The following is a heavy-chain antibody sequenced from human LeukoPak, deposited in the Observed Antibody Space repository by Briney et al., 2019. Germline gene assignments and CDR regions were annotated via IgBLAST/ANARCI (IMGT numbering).Heavy chain of an antibody. J-gene: IGHJ6*03. V-gene: IGHV3-38-3*01. CDR1: GFTVSSNE. CDR3: AREAITYYYYYYYMDV. Sequence: GGSLRLSCAASGFTVSSNEMSWVRQAPGKGLEWVSSISGGSTYYADSRKGRFTISRDNSKNTLHLQMNSLRAEDTAVYYCAREAITYYYYYYYMDVWGKGTTVTVSS. D-gene: IGHD1-26*01. CDR2: ISGGST.